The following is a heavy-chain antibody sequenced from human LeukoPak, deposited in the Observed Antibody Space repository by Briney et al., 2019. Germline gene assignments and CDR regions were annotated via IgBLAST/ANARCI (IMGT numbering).Heavy chain of an antibody. J-gene: IGHJ3*02. CDR3: ARAPMDAFDI. Sequence: SETLSLTCTVSGGSISSSSYYWGWIRQPPGKGLEWIGSIHYSGSTYYNPSLKSRVTISVDTSKNQFSLKLSSVTAADTAVYYCARAPMDAFDIWGQGTMVTVSS. V-gene: IGHV4-39*07. CDR2: IHYSGST. CDR1: GGSISSSSYY.